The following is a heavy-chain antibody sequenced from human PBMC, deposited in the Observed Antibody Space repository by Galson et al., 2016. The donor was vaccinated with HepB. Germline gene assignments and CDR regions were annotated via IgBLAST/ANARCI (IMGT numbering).Heavy chain of an antibody. CDR2: ISGSGGST. CDR1: GFTFSSYA. Sequence: SLRLSCAASGFTFSSYAMTWVRQAPGKGPEWVSGISGSGGSTYYADSVKGRFTISRDNSKNTLYLQMNILRAEDTAVFYCAKGYGIFDYWGQGTLVTVSS. V-gene: IGHV3-23*01. D-gene: IGHD1-1*01. J-gene: IGHJ4*02. CDR3: AKGYGIFDY.